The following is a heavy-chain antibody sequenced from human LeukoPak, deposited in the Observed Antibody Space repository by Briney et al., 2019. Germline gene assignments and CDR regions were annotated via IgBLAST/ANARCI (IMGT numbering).Heavy chain of an antibody. J-gene: IGHJ6*02. CDR2: ILYDGSNK. V-gene: IGHV3-30*18. Sequence: PGRSLRLSCAASGFTFSSYGMHWVRQAPGKGLEWVAVILYDGSNKYYADSVKGRFTISRDNSKNTLYLQMNSLRAEDTAVYYCAKRESMDVWGQGTTVTVSS. CDR3: AKRESMDV. CDR1: GFTFSSYG.